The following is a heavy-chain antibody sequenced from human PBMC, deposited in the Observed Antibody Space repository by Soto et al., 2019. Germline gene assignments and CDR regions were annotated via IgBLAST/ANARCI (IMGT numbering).Heavy chain of an antibody. CDR2: IIPILGIA. Sequence: QVQLVQSGAEVKKPGSSVKVSCKASGGTFSSYTISWVRQAPGQGLEWMGRIIPILGIANYAQKFQGRVTITADKSTSTAYMELSSLRSEDTAVYYCARALSSSYGWWFDPWGQGTLVTVSS. CDR1: GGTFSSYT. D-gene: IGHD6-13*01. J-gene: IGHJ5*02. CDR3: ARALSSSYGWWFDP. V-gene: IGHV1-69*02.